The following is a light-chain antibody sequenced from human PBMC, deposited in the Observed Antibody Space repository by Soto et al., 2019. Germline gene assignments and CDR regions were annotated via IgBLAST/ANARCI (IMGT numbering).Light chain of an antibody. CDR3: SSYTSSSTDI. Sequence: QSALTQPASVSGSPGQSITISCTGTSSDVGGYYSVSWYQQHPGKAPKLMMYDVTNRPSGVSNHFSGSKSGNTASLTISGLQAEDEADYYCSSYTSSSTDIFGTGTKVTVL. CDR1: SSDVGGYYS. V-gene: IGLV2-14*01. CDR2: DVT. J-gene: IGLJ1*01.